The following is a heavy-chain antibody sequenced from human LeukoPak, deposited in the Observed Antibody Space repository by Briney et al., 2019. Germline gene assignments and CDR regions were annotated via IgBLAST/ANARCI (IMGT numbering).Heavy chain of an antibody. CDR1: GYTFTSYY. CDR3: ARDDNCSGGSCYSNGFDY. J-gene: IGHJ4*02. V-gene: IGHV1-46*01. D-gene: IGHD2-15*01. CDR2: INPSGGST. Sequence: ASVKVSCKASGYTFTSYYMHWVRQAPGQGLEWMGIINPSGGSTSYAQKFQGRVTMTRDMSTSTVYMELSSLRSEDTAVYYCARDDNCSGGSCYSNGFDYWGQGTQVTVSS.